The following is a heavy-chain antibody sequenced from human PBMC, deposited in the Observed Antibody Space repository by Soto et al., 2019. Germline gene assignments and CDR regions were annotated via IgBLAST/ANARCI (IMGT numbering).Heavy chain of an antibody. Sequence: QVQVQQSGPGLVKPSQTLSLTCVISGDSVSSNSVAWNWIRQSPSRGLEWLGRTYYRTRWYTDFAPSEKRQITINPDKSNNQPSLQMNSLTPGDTAVYFCAREGSYSSGWFDSWGQGTLVTVSS. J-gene: IGHJ5*01. V-gene: IGHV6-1*01. CDR3: AREGSYSSGWFDS. D-gene: IGHD6-19*01. CDR1: GDSVSSNSVA. CDR2: TYYRTRWYT.